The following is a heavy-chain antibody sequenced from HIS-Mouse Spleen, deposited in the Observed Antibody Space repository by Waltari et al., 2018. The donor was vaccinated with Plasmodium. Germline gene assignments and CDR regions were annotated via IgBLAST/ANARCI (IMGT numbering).Heavy chain of an antibody. V-gene: IGHV3-30*18. CDR1: GFPICNYG. CDR2: ISYEGSNK. CDR3: AKDRRSSSWYVDY. Sequence: VHLVESVRGVVQPDRSLRPFCASSGFPICNYGMHWLRPAPGQGLEWVAVISYEGSNKYYADSVKGRFTISRDNSKNTLYLQMNSLRAEDMAVYYCAKDRRSSSWYVDYWGQGTLVTVSS. D-gene: IGHD6-13*01. J-gene: IGHJ4*02.